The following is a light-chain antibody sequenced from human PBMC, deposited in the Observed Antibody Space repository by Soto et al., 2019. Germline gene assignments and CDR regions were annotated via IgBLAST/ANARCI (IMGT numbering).Light chain of an antibody. Sequence: EIVMTQSPVTLSVSPGDRATLSCRASQSVNSNLSWYQHKPGQTPKLLIYVASTRATGIPASFSGSGSGSKLTLTSGTLQSKELTVYYCRQYKVWRLSFGGGAKVE. V-gene: IGKV3-15*01. CDR2: VAS. CDR1: QSVNSN. J-gene: IGKJ4*01. CDR3: RQYKVWRLS.